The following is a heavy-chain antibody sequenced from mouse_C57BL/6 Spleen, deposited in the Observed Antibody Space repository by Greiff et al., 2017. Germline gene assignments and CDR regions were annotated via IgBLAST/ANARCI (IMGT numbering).Heavy chain of an antibody. Sequence: DVKLQESGGGLVKPGGSLKLSCAASGFTFSDYGMHWVRQAPEKGLEWVAYISSGSSTIYYADTVKGRFTISRDNAKNTLFLQMTSRRSEDTAMYYCARRVTGYYYAMDYWGQGTSVTVSS. D-gene: IGHD2-2*01. CDR3: ARRVTGYYYAMDY. CDR2: ISSGSSTI. J-gene: IGHJ4*01. V-gene: IGHV5-17*01. CDR1: GFTFSDYG.